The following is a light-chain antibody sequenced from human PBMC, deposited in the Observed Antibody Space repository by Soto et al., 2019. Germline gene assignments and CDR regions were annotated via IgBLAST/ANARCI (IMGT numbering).Light chain of an antibody. V-gene: IGKV2-24*01. CDR3: VQFSHFPRT. CDR1: QSLVYRDGNTS. Sequence: DTVLTQTPLSSPVTLGQPASISCRSSQSLVYRDGNTSLSWLQQRPGQPPRLLIYQVSNRFSGVPDRFSGSGAGTDFTLKISRVEAEDVAVYYCVQFSHFPRTFGQGTKVEIK. J-gene: IGKJ1*01. CDR2: QVS.